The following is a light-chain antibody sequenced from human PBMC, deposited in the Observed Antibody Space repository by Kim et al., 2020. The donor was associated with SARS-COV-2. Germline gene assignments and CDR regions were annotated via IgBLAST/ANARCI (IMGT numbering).Light chain of an antibody. J-gene: IGKJ5*01. CDR1: QSISSY. V-gene: IGKV1-39*01. CDR3: QQSYSTLLT. CDR2: AAS. Sequence: DIQMTQSPSSLSASVGDRVTITCRASQSISSYLNWYQQKPGKAPKLLIYAASSLQSGVPSRFSGSGSGTDFTLTISSLQPEDFATYYCQQSYSTLLTFGQRTRLEIK.